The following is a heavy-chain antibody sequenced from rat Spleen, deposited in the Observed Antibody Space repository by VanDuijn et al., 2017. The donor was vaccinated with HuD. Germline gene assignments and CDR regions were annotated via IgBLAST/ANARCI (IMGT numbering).Heavy chain of an antibody. V-gene: IGHV5-29*01. Sequence: EVQLVESDGGLVQPGRSLKLSCAASGFTFSDYYMAWVRQAPAKGLEWVATISYDGSSTYYRDSVKGRFTVSRDNAKSTLYLQMDSLRSEDTATYYCARHGGMDAWGQGASVTVSS. CDR3: ARHGGMDA. CDR1: GFTFSDYY. CDR2: ISYDGSST. J-gene: IGHJ4*01.